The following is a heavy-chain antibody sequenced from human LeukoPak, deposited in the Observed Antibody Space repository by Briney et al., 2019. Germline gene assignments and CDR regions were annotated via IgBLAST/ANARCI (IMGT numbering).Heavy chain of an antibody. Sequence: ASVKVSCKASGYTFTSYYMHWVRQAPGQGLEWMGIINPSGGSTSYAQKFQGRVTMTRDTSTSTVYMELSGLRSEDTAVYYCARDAIRGYYYMDVWGKGTTVTVSS. D-gene: IGHD5-12*01. CDR2: INPSGGST. CDR3: ARDAIRGYYYMDV. J-gene: IGHJ6*03. CDR1: GYTFTSYY. V-gene: IGHV1-46*01.